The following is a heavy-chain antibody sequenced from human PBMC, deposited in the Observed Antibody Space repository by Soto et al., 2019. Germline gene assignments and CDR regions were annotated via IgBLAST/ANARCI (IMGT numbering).Heavy chain of an antibody. CDR3: TTIYPFTGTVFLDY. J-gene: IGHJ4*02. V-gene: IGHV3-15*01. Sequence: DVQLVESGGGLVKPGGTLRLSCAASGFSFTNAWMNWVRQAPGKGLEWIGRIKPKADDGTTDYAAPVRGRFTISRDDSKETLYSQMNNLRTEDRAVYYCTTIYPFTGTVFLDYWGQGTLVTVSS. CDR2: IKPKADDGTT. D-gene: IGHD4-17*01. CDR1: GFSFTNAW.